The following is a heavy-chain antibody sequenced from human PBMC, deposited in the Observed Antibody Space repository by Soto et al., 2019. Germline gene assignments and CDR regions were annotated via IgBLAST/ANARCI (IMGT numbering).Heavy chain of an antibody. J-gene: IGHJ4*02. CDR1: GFTFSTYA. Sequence: EVQLLESGGGLVQPGGSLRLSCAASGFTFSTYAMNWVRQAPGKGLEWVSGISGSGDSTYYADSVKGRFTVSRDNSKNTLDLHMNSLRAEDTAVFYWAKERGSGWSLDYWGQGTLVTVSS. CDR3: AKERGSGWSLDY. CDR2: ISGSGDST. V-gene: IGHV3-23*01. D-gene: IGHD6-19*01.